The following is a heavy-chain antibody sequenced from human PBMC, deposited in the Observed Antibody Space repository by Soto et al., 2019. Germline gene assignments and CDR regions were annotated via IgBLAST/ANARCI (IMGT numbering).Heavy chain of an antibody. J-gene: IGHJ4*02. CDR3: ARGQTPLVQDAMDFDY. V-gene: IGHV3-30-3*01. CDR1: GFTFSSYA. Sequence: VPLVESGGGVVQPGRSLRLSFAASGFTFSSYAIHWVRQAPGKGLEGVAVISYDGSNKYYADSVQGRFTISRDHSKNTLYLQMNSLRAEDTAVYYCARGQTPLVQDAMDFDYWGQGTLVTVSS. D-gene: IGHD2-2*01. CDR2: ISYDGSNK.